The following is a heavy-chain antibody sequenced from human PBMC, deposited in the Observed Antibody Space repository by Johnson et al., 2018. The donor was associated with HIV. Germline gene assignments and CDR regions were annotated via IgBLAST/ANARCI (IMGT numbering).Heavy chain of an antibody. J-gene: IGHJ3*02. CDR1: GFTFDDYG. CDR3: ARERHSSGYSTAVFDI. D-gene: IGHD3-22*01. Sequence: VQLVESGGGVVRPGGSLRLSCAASGFTFDDYGMSWVRQAPGKGLEWVAGIRWNGGSKGSVDSVKGRFTISRDSAKNSLYLQMNSLRAEDTAVYYCARERHSSGYSTAVFDIWGQGTMVTVSS. CDR2: IRWNGGSK. V-gene: IGHV3-20*04.